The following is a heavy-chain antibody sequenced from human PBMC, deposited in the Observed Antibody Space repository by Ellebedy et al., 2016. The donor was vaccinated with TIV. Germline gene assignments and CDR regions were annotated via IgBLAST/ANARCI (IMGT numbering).Heavy chain of an antibody. D-gene: IGHD3-10*01. J-gene: IGHJ6*02. V-gene: IGHV3-53*01. CDR1: GFAISTNY. CDR2: VFSGGGT. Sequence: PGGSLRLSCAASGFAISTNYMAWVRQPPGKGLEWVSVVFSGGGTYYADSVEGRFAISRDISQNKIYLQMNSLRAEDTAVYFCARGQTRGRFTNSWYFFYGLDVWGQGTTVTVSS. CDR3: ARGQTRGRFTNSWYFFYGLDV.